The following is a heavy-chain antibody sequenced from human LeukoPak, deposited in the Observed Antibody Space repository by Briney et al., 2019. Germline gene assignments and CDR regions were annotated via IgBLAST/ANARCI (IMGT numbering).Heavy chain of an antibody. CDR2: IYYSGST. Sequence: PSETLSLTCTVSGGSISSSNYYWGWIRQPPGKGLEWIGTIYYSGSTYYNPSLKTRVTISVDTSKKQFSLKLSSVTAADTAVYYCARHLFGSGYYPDYWGQGTLVTVSS. J-gene: IGHJ4*02. CDR1: GGSISSSNYY. V-gene: IGHV4-39*01. D-gene: IGHD3-22*01. CDR3: ARHLFGSGYYPDY.